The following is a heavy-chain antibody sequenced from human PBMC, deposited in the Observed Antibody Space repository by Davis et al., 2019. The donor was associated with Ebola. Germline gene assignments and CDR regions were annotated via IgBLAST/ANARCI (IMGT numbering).Heavy chain of an antibody. Sequence: PGGSLRLSCAASGFTFSSYAMSWVRQAPGKGLEWVSAISGSGGSTYYADSVKGRFTISRDNSKNTLYLQMNSLRAEDTAVYYCAKDIPGGSTVIYALPDYWGQGTLVTVSS. CDR2: ISGSGGST. V-gene: IGHV3-23*01. CDR3: AKDIPGGSTVIYALPDY. D-gene: IGHD4-17*01. CDR1: GFTFSSYA. J-gene: IGHJ4*02.